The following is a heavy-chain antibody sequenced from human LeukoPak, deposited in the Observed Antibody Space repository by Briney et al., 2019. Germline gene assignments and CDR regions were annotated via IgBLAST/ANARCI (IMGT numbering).Heavy chain of an antibody. J-gene: IGHJ5*02. Sequence: ASVKVSCKASGYTFTNYAMNWVRQAPGQGLEWMGWINTNTGNPTYAQGFTGRFVFSLDTSVSTAYLKISNLKAEDTAFYYCARLLVVVPGASIHWFDLWGQGTLVTVSS. D-gene: IGHD2-2*01. V-gene: IGHV7-4-1*02. CDR2: INTNTGNP. CDR3: ARLLVVVPGASIHWFDL. CDR1: GYTFTNYA.